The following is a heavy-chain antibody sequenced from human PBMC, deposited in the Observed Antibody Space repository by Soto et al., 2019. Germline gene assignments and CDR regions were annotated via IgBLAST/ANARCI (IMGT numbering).Heavy chain of an antibody. Sequence: QVLLVESGGGLVKPGGSLRLSCAASGFTFSDSYMSWIRQAPGKGLEWVSYISSSSTSSNYADSMKGRLTISRDNAKNSLYLQMNSLRAEDTAVYYCARDNGGTFDYWGQGTLVTVSS. CDR1: GFTFSDSY. CDR3: ARDNGGTFDY. V-gene: IGHV3-11*05. J-gene: IGHJ4*02. D-gene: IGHD2-8*01. CDR2: ISSSSTSS.